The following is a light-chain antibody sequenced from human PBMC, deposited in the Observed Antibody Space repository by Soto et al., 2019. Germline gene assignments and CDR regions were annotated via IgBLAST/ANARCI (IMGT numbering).Light chain of an antibody. CDR3: QQFHGSPRT. CDR1: QSISSTY. V-gene: IGKV3-20*01. Sequence: EIVLTQSPGTLSLSPGERATLSCRASQSISSTYLAWYQQKPGQAPRLLIYGASSRATGIPDRFSASASGTDFTLTISRLEAEDFAVYYCQQFHGSPRTFGQGTKVDLK. CDR2: GAS. J-gene: IGKJ1*01.